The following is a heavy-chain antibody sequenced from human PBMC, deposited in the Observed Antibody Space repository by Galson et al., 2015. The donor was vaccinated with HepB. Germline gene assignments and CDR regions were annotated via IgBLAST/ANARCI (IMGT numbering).Heavy chain of an antibody. CDR3: ARRVRGVITYYGMDV. D-gene: IGHD3-10*01. Sequence: SLRLSCAASGFTYSDYGMHWVRQAPGKGLEWVAVISYDGPNKYYADSVRGRFTISRDNSKNTLYLQMNSLRAEDTAIYYCARRVRGVITYYGMDVWGQGTTVTVSS. CDR1: GFTYSDYG. J-gene: IGHJ6*02. CDR2: ISYDGPNK. V-gene: IGHV3-30*03.